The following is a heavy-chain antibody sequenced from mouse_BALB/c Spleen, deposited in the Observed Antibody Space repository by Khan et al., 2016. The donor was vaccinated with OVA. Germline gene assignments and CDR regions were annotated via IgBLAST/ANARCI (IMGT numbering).Heavy chain of an antibody. V-gene: IGHV2-6-7*01. CDR2: IWGDGTT. J-gene: IGHJ4*01. CDR1: GFSLTGYG. D-gene: IGHD2-10*01. CDR3: ARAYYGNYREAMDY. Sequence: VQLKQSGPGLVAPSQSLSITCTVSGFSLTGYGVTWVRQPPGKGLEWLGMIWGDGTTDYKSALKSRLSINKDNSKSQVFLKMNSLQTDDTARYYGARAYYGNYREAMDYWGQGTSVTVAS.